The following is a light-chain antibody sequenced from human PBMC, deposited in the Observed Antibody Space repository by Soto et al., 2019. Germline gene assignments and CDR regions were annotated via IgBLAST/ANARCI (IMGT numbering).Light chain of an antibody. Sequence: QSVLTQPASVSGSPGQSIAISCTGTSSDVGSYNSVSWYQQHPGKAPKLMIYEGSNRPSGVSDRFSGSKSGNTASLTISGLQAEDEADYYCCSYAGNPYVFGTGTKLTVL. V-gene: IGLV2-23*01. J-gene: IGLJ1*01. CDR3: CSYAGNPYV. CDR1: SSDVGSYNS. CDR2: EGS.